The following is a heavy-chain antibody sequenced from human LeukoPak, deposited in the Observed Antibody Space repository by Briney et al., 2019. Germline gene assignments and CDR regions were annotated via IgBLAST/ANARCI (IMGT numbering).Heavy chain of an antibody. V-gene: IGHV4-61*02. CDR2: IYTSGST. CDR1: GGSISSGSYY. Sequence: SETLSLTCTVSGGSISSGSYYWRWIRQPAGKGLEWIGRIYTSGSTNYNPSLKSRVTISVDTSKNQFSLKLSSVTAADTAVYYCARVPLYDFWSGYLPPYYYMDVWGKGTTVTASS. CDR3: ARVPLYDFWSGYLPPYYYMDV. J-gene: IGHJ6*03. D-gene: IGHD3-3*01.